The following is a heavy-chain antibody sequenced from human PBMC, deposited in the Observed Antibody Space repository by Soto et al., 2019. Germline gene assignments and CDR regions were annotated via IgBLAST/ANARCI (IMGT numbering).Heavy chain of an antibody. Sequence: GGSLRLSCAASGFTFTNAWMTWIRQVPGKGLEWVGRIQSKTDGATTDHAAHVKGRFTISRDDSKNTLYLDMNSLKTEDTALYSSTSSNSYDSGPSPQPLFDYWGRGTLVTVS. CDR1: GFTFTNAW. V-gene: IGHV3-15*07. CDR3: TSSNSYDSGPSPQPLFDY. J-gene: IGHJ4*02. D-gene: IGHD3-10*01. CDR2: IQSKTDGATT.